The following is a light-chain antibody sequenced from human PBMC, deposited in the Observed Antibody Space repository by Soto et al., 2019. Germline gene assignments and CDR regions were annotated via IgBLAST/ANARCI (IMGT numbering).Light chain of an antibody. J-gene: IGKJ4*01. CDR2: AAS. V-gene: IGKV1-27*01. CDR1: QDIGRY. CDR3: QKYDSAPLS. Sequence: DIQMTQSPSSLSASVGDRVTVTCRASQDIGRYLAWYQQKPGQVPELLIYAASTLHSGVSSRFSGSGSGTHFTLTITSLQPEDVATYYCQKYDSAPLSFGGGTKVDIK.